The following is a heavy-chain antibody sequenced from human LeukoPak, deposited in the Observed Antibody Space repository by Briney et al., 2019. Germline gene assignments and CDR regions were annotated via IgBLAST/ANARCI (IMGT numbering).Heavy chain of an antibody. Sequence: GGSLRLSCAASALTFSSYWMDWVRQAPGKGLVWVSRINTVVSTVYADCVRGRFTISRDNAQNTLYLQMNSLRFEDTAVYYCATFPSTDIWGQGITVTVSP. D-gene: IGHD2/OR15-2a*01. J-gene: IGHJ3*02. CDR1: ALTFSSYW. V-gene: IGHV3-74*01. CDR3: ATFPSTDI. CDR2: INTVVST.